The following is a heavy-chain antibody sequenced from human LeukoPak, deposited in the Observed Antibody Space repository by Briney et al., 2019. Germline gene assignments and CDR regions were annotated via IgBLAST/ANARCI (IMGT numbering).Heavy chain of an antibody. CDR2: VIPIFGTA. D-gene: IGHD3-10*01. J-gene: IGHJ5*02. Sequence: SVKVSCKASGGTFSSYAISWVRQAPGQGLEWMGGVIPIFGTANYAQKFQGRVTITADESTSTAYMELSSLRPEDTAVYYCAREGTMVRGVMRGNWFDPWGQGTLVTVSS. CDR3: AREGTMVRGVMRGNWFDP. CDR1: GGTFSSYA. V-gene: IGHV1-69*13.